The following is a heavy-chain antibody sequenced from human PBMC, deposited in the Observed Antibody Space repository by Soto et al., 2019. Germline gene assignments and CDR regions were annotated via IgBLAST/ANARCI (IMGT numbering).Heavy chain of an antibody. CDR3: AKGGLTVAGTGAFDY. V-gene: IGHV3-23*01. Sequence: EVQLLESGGGLVQPGGSLRLSCAASGFTFSNYAMSWVRQAPGKGLEWVSAICGSGGGTHYADSVKGRLTISRDNSENTLYLQMNSLRAEDTAVYYCAKGGLTVAGTGAFDYWGQGTLVTVSS. D-gene: IGHD6-19*01. J-gene: IGHJ4*02. CDR2: ICGSGGGT. CDR1: GFTFSNYA.